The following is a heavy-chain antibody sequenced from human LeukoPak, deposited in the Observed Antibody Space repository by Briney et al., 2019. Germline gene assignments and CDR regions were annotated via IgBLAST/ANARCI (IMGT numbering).Heavy chain of an antibody. CDR1: GYTFTGYY. CDR2: INPNSGGT. J-gene: IGHJ4*02. V-gene: IGHV1-2*02. CDR3: ARERITMVRGVIPFDY. Sequence: ASVKVSCKASGYTFTGYYMHWVQQAPGQGLEWMGWINPNSGGTNYAQKFQGRVTMTRDTSISTAYMELSRLRSDDTAVYYCARERITMVRGVIPFDYWGQGTLVTVSS. D-gene: IGHD3-10*01.